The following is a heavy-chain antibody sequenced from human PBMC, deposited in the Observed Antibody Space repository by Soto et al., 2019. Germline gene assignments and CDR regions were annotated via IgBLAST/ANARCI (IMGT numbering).Heavy chain of an antibody. D-gene: IGHD6-19*01. CDR1: GGSISSRSYY. Sequence: PSETLSLTCTVSGGSISSRSYYWGWIRRPPGKGLEWIGSIYYSGRTYDNPSLKSRVSTSVETSKNQFSLKLSSVTATDTAVYYCARLFNLPLAGTGFDFWGPGTLVTVFS. CDR3: ARLFNLPLAGTGFDF. V-gene: IGHV4-39*01. CDR2: IYYSGRT. J-gene: IGHJ4*02.